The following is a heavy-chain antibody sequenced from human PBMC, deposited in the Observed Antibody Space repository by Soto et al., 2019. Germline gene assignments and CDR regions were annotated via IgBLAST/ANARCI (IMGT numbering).Heavy chain of an antibody. CDR2: IIPIFGTA. V-gene: IGHV1-69*13. CDR3: ARDGTTMVNPPYYYYGMDV. D-gene: IGHD5-18*01. Sequence: GASVKVSCKASGGTFSSYAISRVRQAPGQGLEWMGGIIPIFGTANYAQKFQGRVTITADESTSTAYMELSSLRSEDTAVYYCARDGTTMVNPPYYYYGMDVWGQGTTVTVSS. J-gene: IGHJ6*02. CDR1: GGTFSSYA.